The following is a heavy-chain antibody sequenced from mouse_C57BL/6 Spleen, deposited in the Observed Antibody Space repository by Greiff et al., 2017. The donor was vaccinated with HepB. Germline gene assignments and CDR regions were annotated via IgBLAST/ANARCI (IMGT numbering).Heavy chain of an antibody. CDR1: GFSLTSYG. V-gene: IGHV2-2*01. J-gene: IGHJ1*03. CDR2: IWSGGST. CDR3: ARNWDPGYFDV. D-gene: IGHD4-1*01. Sequence: VKLVESGPGLVQPSQSLSITCTVSGFSLTSYGVHWVRQSPGKGLEWLGVIWSGGSTDYNAAFISRLSISKDNSKSQVFFKMNSLQADDTAIYYCARNWDPGYFDVWGTGTTVTVSS.